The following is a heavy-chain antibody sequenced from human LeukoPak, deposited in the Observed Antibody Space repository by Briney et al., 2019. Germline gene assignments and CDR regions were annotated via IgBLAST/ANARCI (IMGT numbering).Heavy chain of an antibody. CDR1: GFTFSSYA. D-gene: IGHD3-22*01. CDR2: ISGSGGST. V-gene: IGHV3-23*01. Sequence: GGSLRLSSAASGFTFSSYAMSWVRQAPGKGLEWVSAISGSGGSTYYADSVKGRFTISRDNSKNTLYLQMNSLRAEDTAVYYCAKDRTYDSSVKSFYFDYWGQGTLVTVSS. J-gene: IGHJ4*02. CDR3: AKDRTYDSSVKSFYFDY.